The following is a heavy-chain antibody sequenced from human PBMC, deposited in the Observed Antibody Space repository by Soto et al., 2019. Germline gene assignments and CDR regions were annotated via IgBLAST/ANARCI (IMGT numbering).Heavy chain of an antibody. J-gene: IGHJ3*02. D-gene: IGHD4-17*01. Sequence: EVQLLESGGGLVQPGGSLRLSCAASGFTFSSYAMSWVRQAPGKGLEWVSAISGSGGSTYYADSVKGRFTISSDNSKNTLYLQMDSLRAEDTAVYYFAKDLAEGTGTTLSAFDIWGPGTMVTVSS. CDR3: AKDLAEGTGTTLSAFDI. CDR2: ISGSGGST. V-gene: IGHV3-23*01. CDR1: GFTFSSYA.